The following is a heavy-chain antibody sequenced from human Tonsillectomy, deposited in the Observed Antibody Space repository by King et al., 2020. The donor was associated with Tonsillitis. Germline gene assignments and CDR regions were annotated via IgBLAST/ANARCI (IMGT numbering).Heavy chain of an antibody. D-gene: IGHD3-10*01. CDR1: GFTFSNAW. CDR3: TTEVWFGELLRDY. Sequence: VQLVESGGGLVKPGGSLRLSCAASGFTFSNAWMSWVRQAPGKGLEWVGHIKSKSDAGTTDYAAPVKGRFTISRDDSKNTLYLQMNSLKTEDTAVYYCTTEVWFGELLRDYWGQETLVTVSS. J-gene: IGHJ4*02. CDR2: IKSKSDAGTT. V-gene: IGHV3-15*01.